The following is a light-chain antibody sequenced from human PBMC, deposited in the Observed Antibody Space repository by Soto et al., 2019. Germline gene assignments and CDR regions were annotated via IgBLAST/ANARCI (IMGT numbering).Light chain of an antibody. V-gene: IGLV1-44*01. CDR2: SDN. CDR1: RSNIGSNT. Sequence: QSVLTQPPSASGTPGRRVTISCSGSRSNIGSNTVNWYQQLPGTAPNLLIYSDNQRPSGVPDRFSGSKSGSSASLAISGLQSEDEADYYCAAWYDSLYGPVFGGGTKLTVL. CDR3: AAWYDSLYGPV. J-gene: IGLJ3*02.